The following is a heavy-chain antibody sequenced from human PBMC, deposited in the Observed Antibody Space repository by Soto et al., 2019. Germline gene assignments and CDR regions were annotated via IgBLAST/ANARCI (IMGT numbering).Heavy chain of an antibody. J-gene: IGHJ4*02. CDR3: AKTPRDFRELGVTWFDY. V-gene: IGHV3-23*01. CDR2: ISGSGGST. Sequence: EVQLLESGGGLVQPGGSPRLSCAASGFTFSSYAMSWVRQAPGKGLEWVSAISGSGGSTYYADSVKGRFTISRDNSKNTLYLQMNSLRAEDTAVYYCAKTPRDFRELGVTWFDYWGQGTLVTVSS. CDR1: GFTFSSYA. D-gene: IGHD3-16*01.